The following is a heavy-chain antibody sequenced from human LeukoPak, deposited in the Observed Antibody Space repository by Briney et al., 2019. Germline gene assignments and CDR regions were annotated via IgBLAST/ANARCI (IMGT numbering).Heavy chain of an antibody. D-gene: IGHD5-12*01. CDR2: ISSSGSTI. J-gene: IGHJ4*02. V-gene: IGHV3-48*03. CDR3: ARGQYDYNYFDY. Sequence: PGGSLRLSCAASGFTFSSYEMNWVRQAPGKGLEWVSYISSSGSTIYYADAVKGRFTISRDNAKNSLYLQMNSLRAGDTAVYYCARGQYDYNYFDYWGQGTLVTVSS. CDR1: GFTFSSYE.